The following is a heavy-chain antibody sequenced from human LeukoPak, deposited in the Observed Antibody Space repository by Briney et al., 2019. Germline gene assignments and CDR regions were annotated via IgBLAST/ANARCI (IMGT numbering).Heavy chain of an antibody. Sequence: SETLCLTCAVSGYSISSGYYGGGTRQPPGKGREGIGRINHRGSTNYNPSLKREVTISEETYKNNFSLNLSSVTAADTAVYYCAIDVDTAMVTPDAFDIWGQGTMVTVSS. D-gene: IGHD5-18*01. CDR1: GYSISSGYY. CDR2: INHRGST. CDR3: AIDVDTAMVTPDAFDI. V-gene: IGHV4-38-2*01. J-gene: IGHJ3*02.